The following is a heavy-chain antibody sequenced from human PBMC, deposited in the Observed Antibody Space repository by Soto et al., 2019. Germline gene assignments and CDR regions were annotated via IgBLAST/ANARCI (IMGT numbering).Heavy chain of an antibody. CDR1: GYTFTTYD. V-gene: IGHV1-69*04. CDR3: ASAAHLSGYPDYFDY. D-gene: IGHD3-22*01. Sequence: ASVKVSCKASGYTFTTYDINWVRQAPGQGLEWMGKIYPDHGKANYAQKFQGRVTITTNKSTNTAYMELNSLRSEDTAVYYCASAAHLSGYPDYFDYWGQGTLVTVSS. CDR2: IYPDHGKA. J-gene: IGHJ4*02.